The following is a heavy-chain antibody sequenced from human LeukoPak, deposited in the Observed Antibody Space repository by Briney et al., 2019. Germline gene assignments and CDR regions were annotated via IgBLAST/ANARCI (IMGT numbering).Heavy chain of an antibody. Sequence: PSETLSLTCAVPGGSISSFYWSWVRQPPGKGLEWVGYISYAGGTTYNPSLKGRVSMSIDTSRNQFSLRLTSVTAADTALYYCARVGDTSGYFYYFDYWGQGTLVSVSS. CDR3: ARVGDTSGYFYYFDY. CDR2: ISYAGGT. CDR1: GGSISSFY. J-gene: IGHJ4*02. D-gene: IGHD3-22*01. V-gene: IGHV4-59*08.